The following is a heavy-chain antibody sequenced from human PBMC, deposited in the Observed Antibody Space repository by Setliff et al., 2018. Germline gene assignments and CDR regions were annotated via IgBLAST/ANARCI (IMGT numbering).Heavy chain of an antibody. D-gene: IGHD6-19*01. V-gene: IGHV4-31*03. CDR2: IYYSGST. Sequence: SETLSLTCTVSGDSISSGGYYWNWIRQHPGKGLEWIGYIYYSGSTYSNPSLKSRVTMSVDTAKNRFSLNLTSVTAADTAVYYCATSGFCSAGSCYSFDDWGQGALVTVSS. J-gene: IGHJ4*02. CDR1: GDSISSGGYY. CDR3: ATSGFCSAGSCYSFDD.